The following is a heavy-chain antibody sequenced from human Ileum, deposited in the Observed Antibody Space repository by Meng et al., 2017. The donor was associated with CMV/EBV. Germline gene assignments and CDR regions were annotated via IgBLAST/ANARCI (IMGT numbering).Heavy chain of an antibody. Sequence: QVQLQESGPGLVKPSETLSLTCTVAGGSVNNYYWSWIRQSAGKGLEWIGRFYSSDTYNYHPSLDSRVTMSPDTSKNQFPLNLRSVTAADTATYYCARGPGASTREGFDYWGLGTLVTVSS. D-gene: IGHD1-26*01. CDR3: ARGPGASTREGFDY. CDR2: FYSSDTY. V-gene: IGHV4-4*07. J-gene: IGHJ4*02. CDR1: GGSVNNYY.